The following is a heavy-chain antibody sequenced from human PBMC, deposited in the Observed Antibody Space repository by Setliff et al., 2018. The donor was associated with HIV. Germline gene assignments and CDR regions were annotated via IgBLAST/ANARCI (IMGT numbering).Heavy chain of an antibody. CDR3: ARGGALEWELPFDY. V-gene: IGHV4-31*03. J-gene: IGHJ4*02. Sequence: SETLSLTCTVSGDSITRGGDFWSWIRQHPGKGLEWVGYIYYSGSTYYNPSLQSRVTISVDTSKNHFSLKLNSVTAADTAVYYCARGGALEWELPFDYWGQGTLVTVSS. CDR2: IYYSGST. D-gene: IGHD1-26*01. CDR1: GDSITRGGDF.